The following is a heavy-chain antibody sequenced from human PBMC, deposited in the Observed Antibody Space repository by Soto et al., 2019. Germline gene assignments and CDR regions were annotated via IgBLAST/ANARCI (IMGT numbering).Heavy chain of an antibody. V-gene: IGHV4-39*01. CDR2: IYYSGST. CDR3: ARLRWGYYYGMDV. Sequence: SETLSLTCTVSGGSINSSSYYWGWIRQPPGKGLEWIGSIYYSGSTYYNPSLKGRVTISVDTSKNQFSLKLSSVTAADTAVYYCARLRWGYYYGMDVWGQGTTVTVSS. J-gene: IGHJ6*02. CDR1: GGSINSSSYY. D-gene: IGHD1-26*01.